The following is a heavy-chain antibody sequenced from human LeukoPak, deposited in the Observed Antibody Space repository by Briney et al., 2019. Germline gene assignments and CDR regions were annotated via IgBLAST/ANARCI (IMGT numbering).Heavy chain of an antibody. CDR3: ARGRVVVTAQFRAGIDF. V-gene: IGHV3-21*01. CDR1: GFTFSSYS. CDR2: ISSSSSYI. J-gene: IGHJ4*02. Sequence: GGSLRLSCAASGFTFSSYSMNWVRQAPGKGLEWVSSISSSSSYIYYADSMKGRFTISRDNSKNTLYLQMNSLRDEDTAVYYCARGRVVVTAQFRAGIDFWGQGTLVTVSS. D-gene: IGHD2-21*02.